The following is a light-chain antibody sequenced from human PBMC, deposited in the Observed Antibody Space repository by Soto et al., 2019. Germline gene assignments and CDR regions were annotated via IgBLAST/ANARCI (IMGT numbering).Light chain of an antibody. Sequence: DIQMTQSPSSLSASVGDRVTITCQARQDISNYLNWYQQKPGKAPKLLIYDASNLETGVPSRFSGSGSGTDFTFTIISLQPEDIATYYCQQYRTFGQGTKLEIK. CDR1: QDISNY. CDR2: DAS. V-gene: IGKV1-33*01. CDR3: QQYRT. J-gene: IGKJ2*01.